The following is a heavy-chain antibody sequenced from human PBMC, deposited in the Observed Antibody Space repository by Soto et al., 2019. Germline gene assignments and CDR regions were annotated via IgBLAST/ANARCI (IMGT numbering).Heavy chain of an antibody. CDR1: GGSFSGYY. Sequence: SETLSLTCAVYGGSFSGYYWSWIRQPPGKGLEWIGEINHSGSTNYNPSLKSRVTISVDTSKNQFSLKLSSVTAADTAVYYCASVYGSGSYYNDWGQGTLVTVSS. D-gene: IGHD3-10*01. J-gene: IGHJ4*02. CDR2: INHSGST. CDR3: ASVYGSGSYYND. V-gene: IGHV4-34*01.